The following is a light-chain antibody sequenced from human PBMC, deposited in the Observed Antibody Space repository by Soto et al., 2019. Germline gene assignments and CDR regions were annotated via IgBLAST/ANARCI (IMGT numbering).Light chain of an antibody. Sequence: EIVLTQSPDTLSLSPGERATLSCRASQSVSSSYLAWNQQKPGQAPRLLIYGTSTRATGIPDRFSGSGSGTDFTLTISRLEPEDFAVYYCQQYDSSLYTFGQGTKLEIK. V-gene: IGKV3-20*01. CDR2: GTS. J-gene: IGKJ2*01. CDR1: QSVSSSY. CDR3: QQYDSSLYT.